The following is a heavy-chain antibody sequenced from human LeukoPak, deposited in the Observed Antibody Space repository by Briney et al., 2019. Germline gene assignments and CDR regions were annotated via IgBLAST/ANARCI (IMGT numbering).Heavy chain of an antibody. CDR2: IYYSGST. D-gene: IGHD1-26*01. CDR3: AGTRGSFYFYYYMDV. Sequence: SETLSLTCTVSGGSISSSSYYWGWIRQPPGKGLEWIGSIYYSGSTYYNPSLKSRVTISIDTSKNQFSLKLTSVTAADTAVYYCAGTRGSFYFYYYMDVWGKGTTVIVSS. J-gene: IGHJ6*03. CDR1: GGSISSSSYY. V-gene: IGHV4-39*07.